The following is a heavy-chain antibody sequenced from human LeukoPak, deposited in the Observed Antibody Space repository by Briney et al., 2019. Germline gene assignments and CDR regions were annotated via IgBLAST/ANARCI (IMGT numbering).Heavy chain of an antibody. CDR1: GFTFNNAW. CDR2: IKSKTAGETT. J-gene: IGHJ3*02. V-gene: IGHV3-15*01. D-gene: IGHD2-15*01. CDR3: TTAPCSTGSCYADDAFDI. Sequence: PGGSLRLSCTASGFTFNNAWMTWVRPAQGKGLEWVGRIKSKTAGETTDYAAPVKGRFTTSREDSKNTLYLQMNSLKTEDTALYYCTTAPCSTGSCYADDAFDIWGQGTLVTVSS.